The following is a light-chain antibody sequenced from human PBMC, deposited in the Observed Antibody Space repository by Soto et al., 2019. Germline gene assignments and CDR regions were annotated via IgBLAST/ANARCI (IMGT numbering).Light chain of an antibody. CDR2: KVC. CDR1: QSLVYSDGNTY. V-gene: IGKV2-30*01. Sequence: DVVMTQSPISLPVTLGQPASISCRSSQSLVYSDGNTYLNWFQQRPGQSPRRLIHKVCNRDSGVADRFSGSGSGTDFTLKISRVEAEDVGVYYCMQGTPLYTFGQGTNLEIK. CDR3: MQGTPLYT. J-gene: IGKJ2*01.